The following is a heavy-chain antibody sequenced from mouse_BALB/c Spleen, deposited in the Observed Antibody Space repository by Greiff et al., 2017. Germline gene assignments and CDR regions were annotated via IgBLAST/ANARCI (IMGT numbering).Heavy chain of an antibody. V-gene: IGHV1-14*01. J-gene: IGHJ1*01. CDR1: GYTFTSYV. CDR3: ARRTTVVATRYFDV. D-gene: IGHD1-1*01. CDR2: INPYNDGT. Sequence: VQLQQSGPELVKPGASVKMSCKASGYTFTSYVMHWVKQKPGQGLEWIGYINPYNDGTKYNEKFKGKATLTSDKSSSTAYMELSSLTSEDSAVYYCARRTTVVATRYFDVWGAGTTVTVSS.